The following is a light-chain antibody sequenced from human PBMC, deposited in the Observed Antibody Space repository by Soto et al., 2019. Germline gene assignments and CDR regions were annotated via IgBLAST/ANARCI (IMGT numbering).Light chain of an antibody. Sequence: DIQMTQSPSSVSASVGDRVTITCRASQGISSRLAWYQQKPGKAPNLLIYAASSLQSGVPSRFSGSGSETDFTLTIGSMQPEDFATYYCQQTNSFPLTFGGGTKVDIK. V-gene: IGKV1-12*01. CDR2: AAS. CDR1: QGISSR. CDR3: QQTNSFPLT. J-gene: IGKJ4*01.